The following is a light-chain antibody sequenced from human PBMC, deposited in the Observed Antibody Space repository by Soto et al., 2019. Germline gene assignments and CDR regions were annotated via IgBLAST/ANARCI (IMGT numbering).Light chain of an antibody. CDR1: SSDVGGYNY. J-gene: IGLJ1*01. Sequence: QSALTQPASVSGSPGQSITISCTGTSSDVGGYNYVSWYQQHPGKAPKLMIYDVSNRPSGVSNRFSGSKSGNTASLTISGLQAEDEAAYYCSSYTSSLYVFGTGTKLTVL. CDR3: SSYTSSLYV. CDR2: DVS. V-gene: IGLV2-14*01.